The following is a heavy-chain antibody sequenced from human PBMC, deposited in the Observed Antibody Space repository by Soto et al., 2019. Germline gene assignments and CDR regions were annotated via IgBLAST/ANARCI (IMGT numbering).Heavy chain of an antibody. J-gene: IGHJ5*02. CDR3: ARDEGYKWNYGGSWFDT. CDR2: ISDYNGNT. V-gene: IGHV1-18*01. Sequence: QVQLVQSGAEVKKPGASVKVSCKASGYTFTSYGISWVRQAPGQGLEWMGWISDYNGNTNYDQKIQGRVTMTTDTSTSTADMELRSLRSDDTAVYYCARDEGYKWNYGGSWFDTWGQGTLVTVSS. D-gene: IGHD1-7*01. CDR1: GYTFTSYG.